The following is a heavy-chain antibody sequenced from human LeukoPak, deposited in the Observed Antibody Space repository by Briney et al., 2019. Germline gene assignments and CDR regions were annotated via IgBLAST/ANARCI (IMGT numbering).Heavy chain of an antibody. CDR2: IYHSEST. V-gene: IGHV4-4*02. D-gene: IGHD6-13*01. CDR3: ARGVSGSSWFETYYFDY. CDR1: GGSISSSNW. Sequence: SETLSLTCAVSGGSISSSNWWSWVRQPPGKGLEWIGEIYHSESTNYNPSLKSRVTISVDKSKNQFSLKLSSVTAADTAVYYCARGVSGSSWFETYYFDYWGQGTLVTVSS. J-gene: IGHJ4*02.